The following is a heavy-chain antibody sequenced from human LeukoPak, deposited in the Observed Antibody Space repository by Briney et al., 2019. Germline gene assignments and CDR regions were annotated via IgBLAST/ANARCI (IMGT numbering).Heavy chain of an antibody. Sequence: SETLSLTCTVSGGSISSYYWSWIRQPPGKGLEWIGYIYYSGSTNYNPSLKSRVTISVDTSKNQFSLKLSSVTAADTAVYYCARSQNYYGSGDYWSQGTLVTVSS. CDR3: ARSQNYYGSGDY. D-gene: IGHD3-10*01. V-gene: IGHV4-59*01. CDR2: IYYSGST. CDR1: GGSISSYY. J-gene: IGHJ4*02.